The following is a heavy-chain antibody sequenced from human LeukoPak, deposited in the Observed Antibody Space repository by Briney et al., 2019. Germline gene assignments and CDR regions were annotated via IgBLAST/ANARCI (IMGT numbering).Heavy chain of an antibody. CDR1: GDSIGIYY. Sequence: SETLSLTCTVSGDSIGIYYWNWIRQPAGKGLEWIGRIFTSGIANYNPSLKSRVTMSVDTSKNQFSLTLSSVTAADTAVYYCAREISGTYYTPLGYLDVWGKGTTVTVSS. J-gene: IGHJ6*03. CDR2: IFTSGIA. CDR3: AREISGTYYTPLGYLDV. V-gene: IGHV4-4*07. D-gene: IGHD3-10*01.